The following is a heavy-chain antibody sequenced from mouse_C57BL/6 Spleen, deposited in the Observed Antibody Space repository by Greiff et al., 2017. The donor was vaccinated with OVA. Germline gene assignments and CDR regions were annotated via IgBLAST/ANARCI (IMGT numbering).Heavy chain of an antibody. V-gene: IGHV1-69*01. D-gene: IGHD1-1*01. CDR2: IDPSDSYT. J-gene: IGHJ2*01. CDR1: GYTFTSYW. Sequence: VQLQQSGAELVMPGASVKLSCKASGYTFTSYWMHWVKQRPGQGLEWIGEIDPSDSYTNYNQKFKGKSTLTVDKSYSTAYMQLSSLTSEDSAVYYCARGKDYGSSWDYWGQGTTLTVSS. CDR3: ARGKDYGSSWDY.